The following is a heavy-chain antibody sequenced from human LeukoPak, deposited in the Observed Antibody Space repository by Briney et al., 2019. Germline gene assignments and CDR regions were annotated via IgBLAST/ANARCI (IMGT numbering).Heavy chain of an antibody. CDR1: GGSISSYY. V-gene: IGHV4-59*01. D-gene: IGHD3-3*01. CDR3: ARLPQYYDFWSGYYSVGSYFDY. Sequence: SSETLSLTCTVSGGSISSYYWSWIRQPPGKGLEWIGYIYYIGSTNYNPSLKSRVTISVDTSKNQFSLKLSSVTAADTAVYYCARLPQYYDFWSGYYSVGSYFDYWGQGTLVTVSS. J-gene: IGHJ4*02. CDR2: IYYIGST.